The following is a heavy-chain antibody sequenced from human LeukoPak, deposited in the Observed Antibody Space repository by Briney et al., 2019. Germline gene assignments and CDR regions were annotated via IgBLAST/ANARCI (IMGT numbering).Heavy chain of an antibody. Sequence: EASVKVSCKASGGTFSSYAISWVRQAPGQGLEWMGRIIPILGIANYAQKFQGRVTITADKSTSTAYMELSSLRSEDTAVYYCARDKKGESSGYYSSGGNWFDPWGQGTLVTVSS. D-gene: IGHD3-22*01. V-gene: IGHV1-69*04. J-gene: IGHJ5*02. CDR1: GGTFSSYA. CDR3: ARDKKGESSGYYSSGGNWFDP. CDR2: IIPILGIA.